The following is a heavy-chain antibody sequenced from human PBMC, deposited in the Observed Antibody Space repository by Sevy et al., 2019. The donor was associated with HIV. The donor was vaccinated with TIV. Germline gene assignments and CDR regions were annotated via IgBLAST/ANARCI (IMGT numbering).Heavy chain of an antibody. J-gene: IGHJ4*02. Sequence: GGSLRLSCAASGFTFSGSAMQWVRQASGKGLEWVGRIRSKGNSYATAYAASVKGRFTISRDDSKNTVYLQMNSLKTEDTAVYYCTRGWARDSSSWYDYFDYWGQGTLVTVSS. CDR3: TRGWARDSSSWYDYFDY. V-gene: IGHV3-73*01. CDR2: IRSKGNSYAT. D-gene: IGHD6-13*01. CDR1: GFTFSGSA.